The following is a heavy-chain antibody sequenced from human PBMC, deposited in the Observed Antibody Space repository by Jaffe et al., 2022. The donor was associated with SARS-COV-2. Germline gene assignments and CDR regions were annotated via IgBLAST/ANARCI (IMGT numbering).Heavy chain of an antibody. Sequence: EVQLVQSGAEVKKPGESLKISCEASGYSFTSYWIGWVRQMSGKGLEWMGIIYPGDSETRYSPSFQGQVTISADKSIRTAYLQWSSLKAADTAMYYCARLQYDRSGSDYWGQGTLVTVSS. CDR3: ARLQYDRSGSDY. V-gene: IGHV5-51*01. J-gene: IGHJ4*02. CDR2: IYPGDSET. D-gene: IGHD3-22*01. CDR1: GYSFTSYW.